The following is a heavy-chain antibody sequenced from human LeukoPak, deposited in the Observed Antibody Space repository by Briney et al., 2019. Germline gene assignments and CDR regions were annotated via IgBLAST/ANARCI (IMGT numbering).Heavy chain of an antibody. CDR3: ARDGGSGWTYGVY. D-gene: IGHD6-19*01. V-gene: IGHV1-18*01. J-gene: IGHJ4*02. Sequence: ASVKVSCKASGYTFSTYGINWMRQAPGQGLEWMGWISTYTGNTHYAQELQGRVTMTTDTSTTTAYMELRSLRSDDTAVYYCARDGGSGWTYGVYWGQGTPVTVSS. CDR2: ISTYTGNT. CDR1: GYTFSTYG.